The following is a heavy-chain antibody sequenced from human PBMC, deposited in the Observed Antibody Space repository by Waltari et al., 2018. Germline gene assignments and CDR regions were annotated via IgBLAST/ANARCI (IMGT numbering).Heavy chain of an antibody. CDR2: ISSRGDTL. CDR3: ARGGAGYTYGYDY. V-gene: IGHV3-11*01. Sequence: QVRLVESGGDLVKPGGSLRLSCAASGFTFSDYYMSWSRQAPGKGLEWVSYISSRGDTLYYADSVKGRFTSSRDNGKNSLYLQIDSLRAEDTAVYYCARGGAGYTYGYDYWGQGTLVTVSS. J-gene: IGHJ4*02. D-gene: IGHD5-18*01. CDR1: GFTFSDYY.